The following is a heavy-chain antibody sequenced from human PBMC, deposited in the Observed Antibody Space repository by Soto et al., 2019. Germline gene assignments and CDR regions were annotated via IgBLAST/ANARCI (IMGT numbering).Heavy chain of an antibody. D-gene: IGHD1-20*01. V-gene: IGHV3-23*01. J-gene: IGHJ4*02. CDR1: GFTLRNYA. CDR3: AKAKNDYNWDNRPPFDY. CDR2: ISANDVGT. Sequence: GGSLRLSCEASGFTLRNYAMTWVRQAPGKGLEWVSLISANDVGTYYTESVKTRFTISTDQSRNTVYLQMDSLRADDTAIYYCAKAKNDYNWDNRPPFDYWGQGTLVTVSS.